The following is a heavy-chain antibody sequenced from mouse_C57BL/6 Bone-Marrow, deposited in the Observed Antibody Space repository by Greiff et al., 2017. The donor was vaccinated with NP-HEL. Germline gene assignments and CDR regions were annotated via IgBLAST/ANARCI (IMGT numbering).Heavy chain of an antibody. CDR3: SRWRELGLFAY. J-gene: IGHJ3*01. Sequence: VQLQQPGAELVRPGSSVKLSCKASGYTFTSYWMDWVKQRPGQGLEWIGNIYPSDSDTYYNQKFKDKATLTVDKSSSTAYMQLSSLTSEDSAVYFCSRWRELGLFAYWGQGTLVTVSA. CDR1: GYTFTSYW. D-gene: IGHD4-1*01. CDR2: IYPSDSDT. V-gene: IGHV1-61*01.